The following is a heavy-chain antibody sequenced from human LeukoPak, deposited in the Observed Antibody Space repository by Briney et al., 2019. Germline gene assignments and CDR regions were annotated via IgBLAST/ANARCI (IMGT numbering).Heavy chain of an antibody. Sequence: GGSLRLSCAASGFTFSDYWMTWVRQAPGKGLEWVANIKPDGSEKNYVDSVKGRFTISRDNAKNSLYLQMNSLRVEDTAVYYCARETEMANLDYWGQGTLVTVSS. J-gene: IGHJ4*02. D-gene: IGHD5-24*01. V-gene: IGHV3-7*04. CDR2: IKPDGSEK. CDR3: ARETEMANLDY. CDR1: GFTFSDYW.